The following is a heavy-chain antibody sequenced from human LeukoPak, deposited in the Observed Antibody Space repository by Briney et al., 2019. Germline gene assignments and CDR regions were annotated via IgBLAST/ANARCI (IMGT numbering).Heavy chain of an antibody. D-gene: IGHD2-15*01. J-gene: IGHJ4*02. V-gene: IGHV4-4*07. Sequence: PSETLSLTCTVSGGSISNYWWSWIRQPAGKGLEWVGRIHDNGDTNHNPSLKSRVTMSLDTSRNQVSLKLASVTAADTAVYYCARAPGGCGGTCPSDHWGPGTLVTVSS. CDR1: GGSISNYW. CDR3: ARAPGGCGGTCPSDH. CDR2: IHDNGDT.